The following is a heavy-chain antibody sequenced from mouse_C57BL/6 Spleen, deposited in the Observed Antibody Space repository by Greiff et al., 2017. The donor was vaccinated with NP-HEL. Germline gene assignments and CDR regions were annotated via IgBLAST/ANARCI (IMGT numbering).Heavy chain of an antibody. V-gene: IGHV1-55*01. CDR1: GYTFTSYC. CDR2: IYPGSGST. J-gene: IGHJ2*01. Sequence: VQLQQPGAELVKPGASVKMSCKASGYTFTSYCITWVRQRPGQGLEWIGDIYPGSGSTNYNEKFKSKATLTVDTSSSTAYMQLSSLTSEDSAVYYCARGITTVVAGNFDYWGQGTTLTVSS. D-gene: IGHD1-1*01. CDR3: ARGITTVVAGNFDY.